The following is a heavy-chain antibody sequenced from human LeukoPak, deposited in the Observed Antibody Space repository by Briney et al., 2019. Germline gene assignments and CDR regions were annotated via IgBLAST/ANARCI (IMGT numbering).Heavy chain of an antibody. Sequence: GGSLRLSCAASGFTFSSYGMHWVRQAPGKGLEWVAVIWYDGSNKYYADSVKGRFTISRDNSKNTLYLQMNSLRAEDTAVYYCAKTFSSGWSESSTFDYWGQGTLVTVSS. CDR3: AKTFSSGWSESSTFDY. CDR2: IWYDGSNK. V-gene: IGHV3-33*06. CDR1: GFTFSSYG. J-gene: IGHJ4*02. D-gene: IGHD6-19*01.